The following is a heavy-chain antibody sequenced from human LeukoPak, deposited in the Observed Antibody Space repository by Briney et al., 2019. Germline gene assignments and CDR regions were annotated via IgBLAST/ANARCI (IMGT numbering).Heavy chain of an antibody. J-gene: IGHJ3*02. V-gene: IGHV4-34*01. D-gene: IGHD3-10*01. CDR3: ARAMVRRAFDI. CDR1: GGSFSGYY. CDR2: INHSGST. Sequence: SETLSLTCAVYGGSFSGYYWSWIRQPPGKGLEWIGEINHSGSTNYNPSLKSRVTISVDTSKNQFSLKLSSVTAADTAVYYCARAMVRRAFDIWGQGTMVTVSS.